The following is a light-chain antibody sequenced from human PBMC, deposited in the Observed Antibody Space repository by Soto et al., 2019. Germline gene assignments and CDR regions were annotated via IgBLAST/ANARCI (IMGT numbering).Light chain of an antibody. J-gene: IGKJ1*01. CDR3: QQYGSSRT. CDR1: HSVSSN. Sequence: EIVITQSPAALSVSPGERVTLSCRASHSVSSNLAWYQQKPGQAPGLLIYGASSRATGIPDRFSGSASGTDFPLTISRLAPEDSAVYYCQQYGSSRTFGQGTKVDIK. V-gene: IGKV3-20*01. CDR2: GAS.